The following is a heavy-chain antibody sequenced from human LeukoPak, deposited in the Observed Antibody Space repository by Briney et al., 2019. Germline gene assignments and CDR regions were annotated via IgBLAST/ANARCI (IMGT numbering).Heavy chain of an antibody. D-gene: IGHD1-26*01. CDR2: IIGSGDLI. J-gene: IGHJ4*02. V-gene: IGHV3-48*03. CDR1: GFTFSSFE. Sequence: GGSLRLSCAASGFTFSSFEMNWVRQAPGKGLEWVSFIIGSGDLIYYADSVKGRFTISRDNAKNSLYLQMNSLRDEDTAVYYCARVRGATLSYHYFDYWGQGALVTVSS. CDR3: ARVRGATLSYHYFDY.